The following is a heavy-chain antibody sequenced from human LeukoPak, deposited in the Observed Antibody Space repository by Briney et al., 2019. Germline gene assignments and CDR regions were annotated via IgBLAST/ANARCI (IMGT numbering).Heavy chain of an antibody. CDR2: IGPNSGGT. D-gene: IGHD1-14*01. J-gene: IGHJ4*02. CDR1: GYTFTGYY. V-gene: IGHV1-2*02. Sequence: GASVKVSCKASGYTFTGYYMHWVRQAPGQGLEWMGWIGPNSGGTNYAQKFQGRVTMTRDTSISTAYMELSRLRSDDTAVCYCARVATATTKGYWGQGTLVTVSS. CDR3: ARVATATTKGY.